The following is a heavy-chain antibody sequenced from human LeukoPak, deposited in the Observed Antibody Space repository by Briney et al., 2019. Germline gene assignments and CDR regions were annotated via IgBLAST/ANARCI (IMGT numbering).Heavy chain of an antibody. D-gene: IGHD1-26*01. Sequence: PSGPLSLTCTVSGGSISNYYWSWIRQPPGKGLEWIGYIYHSGATNYNPSLRSRVTISVDTSNNHFSLNLRSVTAADTAIYYCARKSPTSGSYGWYFDYWGQGALVTVSS. CDR3: ARKSPTSGSYGWYFDY. V-gene: IGHV4-59*01. J-gene: IGHJ4*02. CDR2: IYHSGAT. CDR1: GGSISNYY.